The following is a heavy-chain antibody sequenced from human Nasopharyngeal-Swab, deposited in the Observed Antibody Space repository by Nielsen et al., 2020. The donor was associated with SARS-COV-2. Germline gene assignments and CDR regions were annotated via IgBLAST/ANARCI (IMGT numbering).Heavy chain of an antibody. CDR2: INPSGGST. J-gene: IGHJ4*02. CDR1: GYTFTSYY. V-gene: IGHV1-46*01. CDR3: AGVSRGLMVYAMGDLDY. Sequence: ASVKVSCKASGYTFTSYYMHWVRQAPGQGLEWMGIINPSGGSTSYAQKFQGRVTMTRDTSTSTVYMELSSLRSEDTAVYYCAGVSRGLMVYAMGDLDYWGQGTLVTVSS. D-gene: IGHD2-8*01.